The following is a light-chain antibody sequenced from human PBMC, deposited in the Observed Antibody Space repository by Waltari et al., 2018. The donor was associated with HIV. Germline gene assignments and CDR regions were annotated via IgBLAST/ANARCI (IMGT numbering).Light chain of an antibody. J-gene: IGKJ4*02. CDR1: QSVTTN. V-gene: IGKV3-15*01. Sequence: ELLMTHSPATLSVYPGERATLSCRASQSVTTNLAWYQQKPGQAPRLLIYGAFTRDTGIPARFSGSGSGTEFTLTITSLQSEDFEVYYCQQYNSWPLTFGGGTKVEIK. CDR2: GAF. CDR3: QQYNSWPLT.